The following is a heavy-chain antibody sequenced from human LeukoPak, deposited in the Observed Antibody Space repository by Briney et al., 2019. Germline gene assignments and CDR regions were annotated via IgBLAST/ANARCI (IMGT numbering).Heavy chain of an antibody. CDR2: IYYSGTT. D-gene: IGHD4-23*01. CDR1: GGSLSSSSYY. V-gene: IGHV4-39*01. CDR3: ARLGGGNSAYSYAFDI. J-gene: IGHJ3*02. Sequence: SETLSLTCTVSGGSLSSSSYYWGWIRQPPGKGLEWIGSIYYSGTTYYNPSLKSRVTISVDTSKNRFSLKLSSVTATDTAVYYCARLGGGNSAYSYAFDIWGQGTMVTVSS.